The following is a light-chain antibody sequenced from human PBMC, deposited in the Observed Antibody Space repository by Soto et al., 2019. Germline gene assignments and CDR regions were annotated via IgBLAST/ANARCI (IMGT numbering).Light chain of an antibody. Sequence: DFQMTQSPSSLSASVGDRVTITCRASQGINNHLAWFQQKPGKVPKVLIYAASTLQSGVPSRFSGSGSGTDFTLPISSLQPEYVATCYCQNYNSAPPAGTFGGGTKVEIK. V-gene: IGKV1-27*01. J-gene: IGKJ4*01. CDR2: AAS. CDR1: QGINNH. CDR3: QNYNSAPPAGT.